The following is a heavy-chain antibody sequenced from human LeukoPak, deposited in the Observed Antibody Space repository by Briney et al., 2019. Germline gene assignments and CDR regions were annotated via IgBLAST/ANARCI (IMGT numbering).Heavy chain of an antibody. CDR3: AVDYDISTGYFSDLGY. V-gene: IGHV3-23*01. CDR1: GFTFSNYA. J-gene: IGHJ4*02. CDR2: ITGSADGT. D-gene: IGHD3-9*01. Sequence: GGSLRLSCAAFGFTFSNYAMSWVRQTPGKGLEWVSSITGSADGTFYADSVKGRFTNSRDNSKKTLFLQMNSLRAEDTALYYCAVDYDISTGYFSDLGYWGQGTLVTVSS.